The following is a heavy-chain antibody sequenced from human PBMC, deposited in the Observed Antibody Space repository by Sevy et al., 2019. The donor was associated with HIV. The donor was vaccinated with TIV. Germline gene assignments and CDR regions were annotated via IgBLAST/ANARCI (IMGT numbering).Heavy chain of an antibody. Sequence: GGSLRLSCTASGFTFGDYAMSWFRQAPGKGLEWVGFIRSKAYGGTTEYAASVKGRFTISRDDSKSIAYLQMNSLKTEDTAVYYCTRDLNLSYVWGSYSVYWGQGTLVTVSS. J-gene: IGHJ4*02. CDR2: IRSKAYGGTT. CDR3: TRDLNLSYVWGSYSVY. D-gene: IGHD3-16*01. CDR1: GFTFGDYA. V-gene: IGHV3-49*03.